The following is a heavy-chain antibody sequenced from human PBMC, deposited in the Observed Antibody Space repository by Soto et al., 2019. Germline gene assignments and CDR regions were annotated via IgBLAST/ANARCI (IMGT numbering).Heavy chain of an antibody. CDR1: GFTFSGYW. CDR3: ARDQSPIRAFDP. Sequence: GGSLRLSCAASGFTFSGYWMSWVRQAPGKGLEWVANIKQDGSEKYYVDSVKGRFTISRDNAKNSLYLQMNSLRAEDTAVYYCARDQSPIRAFDPWGQGTLVTVSS. V-gene: IGHV3-7*01. CDR2: IKQDGSEK. J-gene: IGHJ5*02.